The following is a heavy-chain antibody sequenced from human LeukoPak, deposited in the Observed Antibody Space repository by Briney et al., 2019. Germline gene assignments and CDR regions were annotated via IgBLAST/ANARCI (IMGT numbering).Heavy chain of an antibody. J-gene: IGHJ5*02. Sequence: PSETLSLTCTVSGGSISSYYWSWIRQPPGKGLEWIGSIYYSGSTYYNPSLKSRVTISVDTSKNQFSLKLSSVTAADTAVYYCARHVVDIVVVPAAIPSPTDWFDPWGQGTLVTVSS. CDR1: GGSISSYY. D-gene: IGHD2-2*02. CDR2: IYYSGST. V-gene: IGHV4-59*05. CDR3: ARHVVDIVVVPAAIPSPTDWFDP.